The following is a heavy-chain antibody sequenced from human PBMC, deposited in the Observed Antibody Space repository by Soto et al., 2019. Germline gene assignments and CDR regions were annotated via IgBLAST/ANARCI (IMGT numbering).Heavy chain of an antibody. CDR1: GGSISSGGYY. CDR2: IYYSGTT. V-gene: IGHV4-31*03. D-gene: IGHD3-22*01. J-gene: IGHJ4*02. CDR3: ARYDSSGYYYLFDY. Sequence: PSETLSLTGTVSGGSISSGGYYWSWIRQHPGKGLEWIGYIYYSGTTYYNPSLKSRVTISLDTSKNQFSLKLSSVTAADTAVYYCARYDSSGYYYLFDYWGQGTLVTVSS.